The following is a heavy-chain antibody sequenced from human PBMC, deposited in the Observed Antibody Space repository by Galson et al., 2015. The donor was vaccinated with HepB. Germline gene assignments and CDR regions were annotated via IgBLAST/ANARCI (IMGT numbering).Heavy chain of an antibody. CDR2: ISSSSSYI. V-gene: IGHV3-21*01. CDR1: GFTFSSYS. CDR3: AREEEVVYREYCSGGSCYGHVDV. J-gene: IGHJ6*04. D-gene: IGHD2-15*01. Sequence: SLRLSCAASGFTFSSYSMNWVRQAPGKGLEWVSSISSSSSYIYYADSVKGRFTISRDNAKNSLYLQMNSLRAEDTAVYYCAREEEVVYREYCSGGSCYGHVDVWGKGTTVTVSS.